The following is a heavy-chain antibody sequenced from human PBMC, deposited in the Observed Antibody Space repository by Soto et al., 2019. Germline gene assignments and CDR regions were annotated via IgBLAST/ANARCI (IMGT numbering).Heavy chain of an antibody. V-gene: IGHV3-64*07. J-gene: IGHJ4*02. D-gene: IGHD3-10*01. CDR2: ISTDGGGT. CDR1: GFSFTTYA. Sequence: EVQLVESGGGLVQPGGSLRLSCAASGFSFTTYAMHWVRQAPGKGLQYVAAISTDGGGTYYTDSVKGRFIISRENSKSTLYLQMGSLRGEDMAVYYCARDGSGSAYDHWGQGTLVTVSS. CDR3: ARDGSGSAYDH.